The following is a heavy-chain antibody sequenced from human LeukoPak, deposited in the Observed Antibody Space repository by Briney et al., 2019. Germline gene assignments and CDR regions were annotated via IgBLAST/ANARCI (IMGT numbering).Heavy chain of an antibody. V-gene: IGHV4-59*01. Sequence: PSETLSLTCTVSGGSISSYYWSWIRQPPGKGLEWIGYIYYSGSTNYNPSLKSRVTISVDTSKNQFSLKLSSVTAADTAVYYCARGSGDGYNFIRFDPWGQGTLVTVSS. J-gene: IGHJ5*02. CDR2: IYYSGST. D-gene: IGHD5-24*01. CDR3: ARGSGDGYNFIRFDP. CDR1: GGSISSYY.